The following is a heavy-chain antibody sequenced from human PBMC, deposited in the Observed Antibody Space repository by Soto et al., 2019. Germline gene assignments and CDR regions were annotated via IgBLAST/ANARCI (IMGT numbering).Heavy chain of an antibody. V-gene: IGHV3-23*01. D-gene: IGHD2-2*01. CDR2: ISDSGVET. J-gene: IGHJ4*02. CDR1: GFTFSSYA. CDR3: VRDRIIIPAAHLN. Sequence: PGGSLRLSCAASGFTFSSYAMSWVRQAPGKGLEWVSTISDSGVETHYADSVRGRFTISRDNSKNTLYLQMTSLRAGDTAVYYCVRDRIIIPAAHLNWGQGTQVTVSS.